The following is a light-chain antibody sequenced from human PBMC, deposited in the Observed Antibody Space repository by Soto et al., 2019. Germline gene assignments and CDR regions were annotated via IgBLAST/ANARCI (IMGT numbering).Light chain of an antibody. CDR2: GAS. CDR3: QQYNNWPIT. V-gene: IGKV3-15*01. CDR1: QSVSSN. J-gene: IGKJ5*01. Sequence: EIVMTQSPATLSVSPGERATLSCRASQSVSSNLAWYQQKPGQAPRLLIYGASTRATGIPARFSGSGSGTEFTLTISSLQSEDFAVYYCQQYNNWPITFGQGTVLEIK.